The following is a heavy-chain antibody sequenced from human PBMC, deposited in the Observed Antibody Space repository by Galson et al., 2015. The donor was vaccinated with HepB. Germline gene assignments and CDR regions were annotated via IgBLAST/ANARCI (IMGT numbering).Heavy chain of an antibody. CDR3: ARVNIYDFWSGSPGFDY. Sequence: SVKVSCKASGYTFTGYYMHWVRQAPGQGLEWMGWINPNSGGTNYAQKFQGRVTMTRDTSISTAYMELSRLRSDDTAVYYCARVNIYDFWSGSPGFDYWGQGTLVTVSS. V-gene: IGHV1-2*02. CDR1: GYTFTGYY. D-gene: IGHD3-3*01. CDR2: INPNSGGT. J-gene: IGHJ4*02.